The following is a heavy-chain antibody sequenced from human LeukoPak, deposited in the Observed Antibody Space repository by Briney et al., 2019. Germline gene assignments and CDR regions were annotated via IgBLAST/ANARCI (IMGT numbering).Heavy chain of an antibody. D-gene: IGHD2-2*01. CDR3: ARWGYQLPDAFDI. Sequence: GGSLRLSCAASGFTFSSYGMHWVRQAPGKGLEWVAVIWYDGSNKYYADSVKGRFTISRDNSKNTLYLQTNSLRAEDTAVYYCARWGYQLPDAFDIWGQGTMVTVSS. CDR2: IWYDGSNK. J-gene: IGHJ3*02. CDR1: GFTFSSYG. V-gene: IGHV3-33*01.